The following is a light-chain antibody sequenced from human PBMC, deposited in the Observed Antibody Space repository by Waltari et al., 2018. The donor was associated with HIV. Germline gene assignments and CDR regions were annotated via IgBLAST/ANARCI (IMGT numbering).Light chain of an antibody. CDR2: NTD. Sequence: QSVLTQPPSASETPGQRVTISCSGRSSNIGSQTVTWYQQFTVMSPKVLISNTDQRPSGVPDRFSGSKSGTSASLAISGLQSEDEADYYCAVWDDSLNGPVFGGGTKLTVL. J-gene: IGLJ2*01. CDR3: AVWDDSLNGPV. V-gene: IGLV1-44*01. CDR1: SSNIGSQT.